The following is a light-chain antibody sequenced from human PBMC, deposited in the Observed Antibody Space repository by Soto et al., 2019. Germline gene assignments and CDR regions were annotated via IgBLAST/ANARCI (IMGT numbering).Light chain of an antibody. CDR2: DVS. V-gene: IGLV2-14*01. CDR3: SSYTSSSPS. CDR1: SSDVGGYNY. Sequence: QSALTQPASVSGSPGQSITISCTGTSSDVGGYNYVSWYQQHPGKAPQLMIYDVSNRPSGVSNRFSGSKSGNTASLTLSGLQAEDEADYYCSSYTSSSPSFGAGTKVTVL. J-gene: IGLJ1*01.